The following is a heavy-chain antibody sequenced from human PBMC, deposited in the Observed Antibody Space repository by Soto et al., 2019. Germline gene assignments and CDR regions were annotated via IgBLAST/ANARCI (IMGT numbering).Heavy chain of an antibody. V-gene: IGHV4-34*01. CDR2: INHSGST. Sequence: SETLSLTCAVYGGSFSGYYWSWIRQPPGKGLEWIGEINHSGSTNYNPSLKSRVTISVDTPKNQFSLKLSSVTAADTAVYYCASLNYYDSRSDDYWGQGTLVTVSS. D-gene: IGHD3-22*01. J-gene: IGHJ4*02. CDR1: GGSFSGYY. CDR3: ASLNYYDSRSDDY.